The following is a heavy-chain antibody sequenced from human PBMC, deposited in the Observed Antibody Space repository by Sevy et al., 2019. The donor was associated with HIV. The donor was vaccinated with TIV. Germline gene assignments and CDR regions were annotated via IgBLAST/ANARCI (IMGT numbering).Heavy chain of an antibody. CDR1: GFTFSSYW. CDR3: ARALGYCSGGSCYLPGGWFDP. V-gene: IGHV3-7*03. Sequence: GGSLRLSCAASGFTFSSYWMSWVRQAPGKGLEWVANIKQDGSEKYYVDSVKGRFTISRDNAKNSLYLQMNSLRAEDTAVYYCARALGYCSGGSCYLPGGWFDPWGQGTLVTVSS. J-gene: IGHJ5*02. CDR2: IKQDGSEK. D-gene: IGHD2-15*01.